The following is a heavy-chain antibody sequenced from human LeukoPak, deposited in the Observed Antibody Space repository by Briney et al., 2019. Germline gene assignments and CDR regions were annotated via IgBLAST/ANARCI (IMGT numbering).Heavy chain of an antibody. Sequence: GGSLRLSCAASGFTSSSYGMHWVRQAPGKGLEWVAVIWYDGSNKYYADSVKGRFTISRDNSKNTLYLQMNSLRAEDTAVYYCARIVAGRNWYYFDYWGQGTLVTVSS. CDR3: ARIVAGRNWYYFDY. CDR2: IWYDGSNK. D-gene: IGHD6-13*01. J-gene: IGHJ4*02. CDR1: GFTSSSYG. V-gene: IGHV3-33*01.